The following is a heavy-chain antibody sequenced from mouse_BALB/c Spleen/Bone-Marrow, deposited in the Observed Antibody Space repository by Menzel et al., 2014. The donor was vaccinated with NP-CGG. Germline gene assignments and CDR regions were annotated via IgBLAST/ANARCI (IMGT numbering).Heavy chain of an antibody. Sequence: EVQLQESGGGLVQPGGSLKLSCAASGFTFSSYGMSWVRQNIDKRLELVATIKSNGGSTYYPDSVKGRFSISRDNAKNTLYLQMSRLKSEDTAMYYCTSLSSMITAAWFAYWGQGTLVTISA. CDR3: TSLSSMITAAWFAY. CDR1: GFTFSSYG. D-gene: IGHD2-4*01. CDR2: IKSNGGST. V-gene: IGHV5-6-3*01. J-gene: IGHJ3*01.